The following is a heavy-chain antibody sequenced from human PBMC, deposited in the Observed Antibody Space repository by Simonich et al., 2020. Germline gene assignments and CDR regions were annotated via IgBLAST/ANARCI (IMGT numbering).Heavy chain of an antibody. Sequence: QVQLQQWGAGLLKPSETLSLTCAVYGGSFSGYYWSWIRHPPGKGREWIGEINHSGSTNYNPSLKSRVTISVDASKNQFSLKLSSGTAADTAVYYCARPLGIVWAFDIWGQGTMVTVSS. V-gene: IGHV4-34*01. D-gene: IGHD3-16*01. CDR3: ARPLGIVWAFDI. J-gene: IGHJ3*02. CDR2: INHSGST. CDR1: GGSFSGYY.